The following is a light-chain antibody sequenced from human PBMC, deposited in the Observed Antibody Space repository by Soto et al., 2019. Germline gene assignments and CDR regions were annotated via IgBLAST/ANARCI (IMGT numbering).Light chain of an antibody. CDR1: SSNIGAGYD. CDR3: QSYDSSLSGYV. J-gene: IGLJ1*01. CDR2: GNR. V-gene: IGLV1-40*01. Sequence: QSGLTQPPSGSGSRGQRVTISCTGGSSNIGAGYDVQWYQQLPGTAPQLLIYGNRNWPSGVPDRFSGSKSDTSAYLAIPGLQAEDEADYYCQSYDSSLSGYVFGTGTKGPVL.